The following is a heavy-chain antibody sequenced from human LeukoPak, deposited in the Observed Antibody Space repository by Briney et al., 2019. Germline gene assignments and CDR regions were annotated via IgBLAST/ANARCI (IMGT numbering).Heavy chain of an antibody. V-gene: IGHV3-7*01. CDR2: IKEDGSEK. CDR1: GFTFSSYW. Sequence: GGSLRLSCAASGFTFSSYWMSWVRQAPGKGLEWVANIKEDGSEKYYVDSVKGRLTISRDNAKNSLYLQMNSLRAEDTAVYYCARRDGGHYDILTGYYLYYYYMDVWGKGTTVTVSS. CDR3: ARRDGGHYDILTGYYLYYYYMDV. D-gene: IGHD3-9*01. J-gene: IGHJ6*03.